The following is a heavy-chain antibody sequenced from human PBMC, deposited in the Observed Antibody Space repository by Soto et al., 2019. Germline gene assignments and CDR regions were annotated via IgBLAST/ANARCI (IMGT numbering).Heavy chain of an antibody. CDR1: GFTFSSYA. Sequence: GGSLRLSCAASGFTFSSYAMHWVRQAPGKGLEWVAVISYDGSNKYYADSVKGRFTISRDNSKNTLYLQMNSLRAEDTAVYYCASAPGYSSSSPYYWGQGTLVTVSS. CDR2: ISYDGSNK. CDR3: ASAPGYSSSSPYY. V-gene: IGHV3-30-3*01. J-gene: IGHJ4*02. D-gene: IGHD6-13*01.